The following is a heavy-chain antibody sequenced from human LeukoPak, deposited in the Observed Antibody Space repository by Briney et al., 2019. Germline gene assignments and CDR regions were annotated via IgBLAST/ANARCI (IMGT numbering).Heavy chain of an antibody. CDR3: ASIAAAGTFDY. D-gene: IGHD6-13*01. J-gene: IGHJ4*02. Sequence: GGSLRLSCAASGFTFSSNEMNWVRQAPGKGLEWVSYISSSGSTIYYADSVKGRFTISRDNAKNSLYLQMNSLRAEDTAVYYCASIAAAGTFDYWGQGTLVTVSS. CDR1: GFTFSSNE. V-gene: IGHV3-48*03. CDR2: ISSSGSTI.